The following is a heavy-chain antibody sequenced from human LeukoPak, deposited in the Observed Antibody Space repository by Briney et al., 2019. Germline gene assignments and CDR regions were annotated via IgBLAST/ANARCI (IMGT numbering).Heavy chain of an antibody. V-gene: IGHV3-53*01. CDR2: IYSGGDT. CDR1: RLTLSPIY. J-gene: IGHJ4*02. CDR3: ARHEYRTGPFDY. D-gene: IGHD2/OR15-2a*01. Sequence: GGSLRLSSALSRLTLSPIYMSWIRQAPGKGLEWVSVIYSGGDTYYADSVKGRFTISRDNSKNTLYLQMNSLRAEDTAVYYCARHEYRTGPFDYWGQGTLVTVSS.